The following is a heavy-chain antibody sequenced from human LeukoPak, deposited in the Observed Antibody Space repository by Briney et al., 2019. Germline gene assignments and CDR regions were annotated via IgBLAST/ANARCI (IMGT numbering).Heavy chain of an antibody. V-gene: IGHV1-18*01. CDR2: ISGYNGNT. J-gene: IGHJ4*02. D-gene: IGHD3-9*01. Sequence: ASVKVSCKASGYTFTSYGISWGRQAPGEGLEWMGWISGYNGNTNNAQKLHGRVTVTTDTSTRTAYMELRSLRSDDTAVYYCARDRDDILTGYYPPAIDYWGQGTLVTVSS. CDR3: ARDRDDILTGYYPPAIDY. CDR1: GYTFTSYG.